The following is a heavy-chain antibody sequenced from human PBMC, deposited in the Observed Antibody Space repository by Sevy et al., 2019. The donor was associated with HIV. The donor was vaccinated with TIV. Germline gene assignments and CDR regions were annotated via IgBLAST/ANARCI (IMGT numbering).Heavy chain of an antibody. Sequence: GGSLRLSCAASGLNVSDYFMSWIRQAPGKRPEWVSYISSSGTIIYYADSVKGRFTISRDNAKNSLYLQMNSLRAEDTAIYYGAGDLASGSFFSLYFDYWGQGTLVTVSS. J-gene: IGHJ4*02. CDR1: GLNVSDYF. V-gene: IGHV3-11*01. CDR2: ISSSGTII. CDR3: AGDLASGSFFSLYFDY. D-gene: IGHD3-10*01.